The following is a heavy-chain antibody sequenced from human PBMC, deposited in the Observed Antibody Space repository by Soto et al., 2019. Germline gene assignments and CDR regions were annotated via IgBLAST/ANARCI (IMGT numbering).Heavy chain of an antibody. CDR1: GGSISSYY. D-gene: IGHD1-26*01. CDR3: ARGYWAIDY. Sequence: SETLSLTCTVSGGSISSYYWSWIRQPPGKGLEWIGYIYYSGSTNYNPSLKSRVTISVDTSKNQFSLKLSSVTAADTAVYYCARGYWAIDYWGQGTLVTVSS. CDR2: IYYSGST. J-gene: IGHJ4*02. V-gene: IGHV4-59*01.